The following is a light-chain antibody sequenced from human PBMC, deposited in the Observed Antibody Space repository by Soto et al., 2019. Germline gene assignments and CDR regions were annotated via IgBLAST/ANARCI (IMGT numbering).Light chain of an antibody. CDR1: QSVSRNY. CDR3: QQYGRTPLT. CDR2: DAF. V-gene: IGKV3-20*01. Sequence: EIVLTQSPGTLSLSPVERATLSCMASQSVSRNYLAWYQQKPGQAPRLLIYDAFTRATGIPDRFSGSGSGADFTLTINRLEPEDFAVYFCQQYGRTPLTFGGGTKVDI. J-gene: IGKJ4*01.